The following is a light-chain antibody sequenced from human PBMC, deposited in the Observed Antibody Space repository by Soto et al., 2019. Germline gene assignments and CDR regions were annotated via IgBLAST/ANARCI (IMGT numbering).Light chain of an antibody. V-gene: IGKV1-39*01. CDR1: QSISNW. CDR2: AAS. CDR3: QQVHVDPST. Sequence: IHLSPSPSSLSVAVRDSVTSTCRASQSISNWLNWYQQKPGKAPNLLIYAASSLQSGVPLRFSGSGSGTTFILTISSLQPEDFATYFCQQVHVDPSTFGQGTKVDIK. J-gene: IGKJ1*01.